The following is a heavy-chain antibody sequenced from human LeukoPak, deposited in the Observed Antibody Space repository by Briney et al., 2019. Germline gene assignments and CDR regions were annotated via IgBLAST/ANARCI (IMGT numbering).Heavy chain of an antibody. D-gene: IGHD5-18*01. CDR1: GFPLGCHD. Sequence: GGSLSLSFTASGFPLGCHDMHWVRQTTGDGLEWVAAVSAGHHAFYAGSVKGRFTVSREDAKNSLYLQMNSLRAGDTAVYYCVREARGYHYTYFDYWGQGSLVTVSS. CDR2: VSAGHHA. J-gene: IGHJ4*02. CDR3: VREARGYHYTYFDY. V-gene: IGHV3-13*01.